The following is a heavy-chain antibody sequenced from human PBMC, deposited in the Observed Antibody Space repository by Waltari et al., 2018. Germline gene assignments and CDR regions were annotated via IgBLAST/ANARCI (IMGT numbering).Heavy chain of an antibody. CDR1: GFTFSIYA. CDR2: FSGGDDTT. CDR3: AKALFGNGGNSWDY. J-gene: IGHJ4*02. Sequence: EVQLLDSGGTLVQPGGYLRLSCAASGFTFSIYAMSWVRKAPGKGLEWVSGFSGGDDTTYYADSVKGRFTIFRDNSKNTLYLQMNSLRAEDTAISYCAKALFGNGGNSWDYWGQGTLVTVSS. V-gene: IGHV3-23*01. D-gene: IGHD2-21*02.